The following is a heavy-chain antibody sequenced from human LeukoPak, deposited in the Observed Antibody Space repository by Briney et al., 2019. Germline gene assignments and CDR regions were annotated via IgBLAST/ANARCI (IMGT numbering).Heavy chain of an antibody. CDR3: ARDPYYYDSSGYYREPRIFDY. Sequence: SVKVSCKASGGTFSSYAISWVRQAPGQGLEWMGGIIPIFGTANYAQKFQGRVTITADKSTSTAYMELSSLRSEDTAVYYCARDPYYYDSSGYYREPRIFDYWGQGTLVTVSS. J-gene: IGHJ4*02. CDR1: GGTFSSYA. CDR2: IIPIFGTA. D-gene: IGHD3-22*01. V-gene: IGHV1-69*06.